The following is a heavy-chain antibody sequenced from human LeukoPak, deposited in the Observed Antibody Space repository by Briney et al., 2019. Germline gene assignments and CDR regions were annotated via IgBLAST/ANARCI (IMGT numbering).Heavy chain of an antibody. Sequence: GGSLRLSCTASGFTFSNAWMSWVRQAPGEGLQWIGQMKSLRDGGTTDYAAAVKGRFTMSRDDSKKTLYLQMNSLKTEDTAVYYCWGGFDRWGQGTLVTISS. CDR1: GFTFSNAW. CDR3: WGGFDR. J-gene: IGHJ4*02. CDR2: MKSLRDGGTT. V-gene: IGHV3-15*01. D-gene: IGHD3-16*01.